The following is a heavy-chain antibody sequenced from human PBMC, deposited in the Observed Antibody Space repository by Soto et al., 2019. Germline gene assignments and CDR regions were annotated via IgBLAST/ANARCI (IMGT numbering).Heavy chain of an antibody. CDR1: VFPITGYDC. CDR3: ARGTLLGSATRNWFDP. CDR2: IYHNGRT. J-gene: IGHJ5*02. D-gene: IGHD2-21*01. V-gene: IGHV4-4*02. Sequence: QVTLEEPGPDLVGPWGPLSLLCNVSVFPITGYDCWSWDRRTPGKGMVWIGEIYHNGRTNYNPSLKSRVSLSVDKSKNQFSLHLQSLTAADTAVYYCARGTLLGSATRNWFDPWGQGTQVTVSS.